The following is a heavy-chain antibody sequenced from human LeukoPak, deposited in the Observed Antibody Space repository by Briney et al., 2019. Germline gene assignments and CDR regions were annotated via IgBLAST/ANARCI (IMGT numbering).Heavy chain of an antibody. CDR1: GYTFTSYG. CDR3: ARVGYISPRGWFDP. V-gene: IGHV1-18*01. CDR2: ISAYNGNT. J-gene: IGHJ5*02. Sequence: ASVKVSCKASGYTFTSYGISWVRQPPGQGLEWMGWISAYNGNTNYAQKLQGRVTMTTDTSTSTAYMELRSLRSDDTAVYYCARVGYISPRGWFDPWGQGTLVTVSS. D-gene: IGHD5-18*01.